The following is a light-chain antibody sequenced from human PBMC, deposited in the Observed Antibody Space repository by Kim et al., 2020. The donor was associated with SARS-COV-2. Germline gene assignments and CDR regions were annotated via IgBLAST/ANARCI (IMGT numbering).Light chain of an antibody. CDR3: QKYDSAPWT. Sequence: ASVGDGVTITCRARQDIANYLAWYQQKPGKVPTLLVYAASALKSGVPSRFSGNRSGTDFTLTISNLQPEDVATYYCQKYDSAPWTFGQGTKVDIK. J-gene: IGKJ1*01. V-gene: IGKV1-27*01. CDR1: QDIANY. CDR2: AAS.